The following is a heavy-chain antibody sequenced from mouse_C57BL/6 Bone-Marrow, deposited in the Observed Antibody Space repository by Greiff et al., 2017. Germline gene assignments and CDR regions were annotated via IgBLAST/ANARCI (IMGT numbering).Heavy chain of an antibody. CDR1: GFNIKDDY. J-gene: IGHJ4*01. V-gene: IGHV14-4*01. CDR2: IDPENGDT. D-gene: IGHD1-1*01. Sequence: VQLQQSGAELVRPGASVKLSCTASGFNIKDDYMPWVKQRPEQGLEWIGWIDPENGDTEYASKFQGKATITADTSSNTAYLQLSSLTSEDTAVYYCTTYYGSSYWYYYAMDYWGQGTSVTVSS. CDR3: TTYYGSSYWYYYAMDY.